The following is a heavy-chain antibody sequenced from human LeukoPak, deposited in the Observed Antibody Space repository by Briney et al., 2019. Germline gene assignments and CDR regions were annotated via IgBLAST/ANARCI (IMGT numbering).Heavy chain of an antibody. CDR3: ARGVEPLAANTLAY. V-gene: IGHV3-30*14. D-gene: IGHD1-14*01. J-gene: IGHJ4*02. Sequence: GRSLRLSCAASGFTFSSYAMHWVRQAPGKGLGWVAVISYDGSNKYYADSVQGRFTISRDNSKNTLYLEMNSLSPDDTAVYYCARGVEPLAANTLAYWGQGTLVTVSS. CDR1: GFTFSSYA. CDR2: ISYDGSNK.